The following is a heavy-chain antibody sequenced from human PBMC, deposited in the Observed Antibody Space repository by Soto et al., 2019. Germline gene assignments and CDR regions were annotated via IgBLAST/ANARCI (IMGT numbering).Heavy chain of an antibody. J-gene: IGHJ4*02. CDR2: MFYTGRA. Sequence: TLSLTCTVSGASMENHYGSWIRQPPGKALEYIGYMFYTGRADYNASFTSRVTMSVDTSNNQFSLKLRSVTAADTAVYYCARSGHSFAGAVWGRGIQVTVSS. CDR1: GASMENHY. V-gene: IGHV4-59*11. D-gene: IGHD3-16*01. CDR3: ARSGHSFAGAV.